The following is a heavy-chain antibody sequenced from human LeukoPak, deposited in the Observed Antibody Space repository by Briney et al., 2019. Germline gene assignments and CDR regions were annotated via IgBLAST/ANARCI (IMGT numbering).Heavy chain of an antibody. V-gene: IGHV3-30*03. CDR1: GFTFSSYG. J-gene: IGHJ4*02. CDR2: ISYDGSNK. Sequence: GGSPRLSCAASGFTFSSYGMHWVRQAPGKGLEWVAVISYDGSNKYYADSVKGRFTISRDNSKNTLYLQMNSLRAEDTAVYYCARDRYDSSGYHTRWGQGTLVTVSS. CDR3: ARDRYDSSGYHTR. D-gene: IGHD3-22*01.